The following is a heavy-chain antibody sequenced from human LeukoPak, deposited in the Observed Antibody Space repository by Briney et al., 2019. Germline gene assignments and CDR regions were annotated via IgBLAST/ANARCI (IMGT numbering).Heavy chain of an antibody. D-gene: IGHD2-2*01. J-gene: IGHJ6*03. CDR3: ARGRCTSCYYYYYYYMDV. CDR1: GYTFTSYD. CDR2: MNPNSGNT. Sequence: ASVKVSCKASGYTFTSYDINWVRQATGQGLEWMGWMNPNSGNTGYAQKFQGRVTMTRNTSISTAYMELSSLRSEHTAVYYRARGRCTSCYYYYYYYMDVWGKGTTVTVSS. V-gene: IGHV1-8*01.